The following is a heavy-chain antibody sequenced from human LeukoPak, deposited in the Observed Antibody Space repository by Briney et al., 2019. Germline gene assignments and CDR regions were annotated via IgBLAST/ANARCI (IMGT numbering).Heavy chain of an antibody. CDR3: ARGYCSSLNCPDVLYNWFDP. CDR2: SHSGST. Sequence: SHSGSTYYNPSLRSRVTMSVDTSKNHFSLKLSSVTAADTAVYYCARGYCSSLNCPDVLYNWFDPWGQGILVTVSS. V-gene: IGHV4-4*06. J-gene: IGHJ5*02. D-gene: IGHD2-2*01.